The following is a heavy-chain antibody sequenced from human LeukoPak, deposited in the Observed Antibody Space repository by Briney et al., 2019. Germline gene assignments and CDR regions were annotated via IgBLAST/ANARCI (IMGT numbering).Heavy chain of an antibody. D-gene: IGHD3-3*01. V-gene: IGHV1-2*02. J-gene: IGHJ4*02. CDR2: INPNSGGT. CDR3: ARGYYDFWSGSGEYYFDY. Sequence: GASVKVSCKASGYTFTSYDINWVRQAPGQGLEWMGWINPNSGGTNYAQKFQGRVTMTRDTSISTAYMELSRLRSDDTAVYYCARGYYDFWSGSGEYYFDYWGQGTLVTVSS. CDR1: GYTFTSYD.